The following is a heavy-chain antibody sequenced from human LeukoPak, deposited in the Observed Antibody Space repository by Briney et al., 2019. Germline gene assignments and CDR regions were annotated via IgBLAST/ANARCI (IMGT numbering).Heavy chain of an antibody. D-gene: IGHD6-19*01. Sequence: GRSLRLSCAASGFTFDDYAMHWVRQAPGKGLEWVSGISWNGGNIGYADSVKGRFIISRDNARNSLYLQMNSLRAEDMALYYCAKGGIAVAGTWFDPWGQGTLVTVSS. V-gene: IGHV3-9*03. CDR2: ISWNGGNI. CDR3: AKGGIAVAGTWFDP. CDR1: GFTFDDYA. J-gene: IGHJ5*02.